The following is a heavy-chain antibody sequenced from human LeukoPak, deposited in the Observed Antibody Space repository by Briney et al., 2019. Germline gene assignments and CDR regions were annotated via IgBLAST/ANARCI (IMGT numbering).Heavy chain of an antibody. CDR1: GYTLTELS. CDR2: FDPEDGET. CDR3: ARGDYDYVGYYFDY. V-gene: IGHV1-24*01. Sequence: ASVKVSCKVSGYTLTELSMHWVRQAPGKGLEWMGGFDPEDGETIYAQKLQGRVTMTTDTSTSTAYMELRSLRSDDTAVYYCARGDYDYVGYYFDYWGQGTLVTVSS. J-gene: IGHJ4*02. D-gene: IGHD3-16*01.